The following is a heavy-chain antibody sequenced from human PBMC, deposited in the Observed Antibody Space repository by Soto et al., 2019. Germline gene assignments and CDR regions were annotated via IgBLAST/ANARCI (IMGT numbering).Heavy chain of an antibody. J-gene: IGHJ5*02. Sequence: QVQLVQSGAEVKKPGSSVRVSCKASGGSFRTYTINWVRQAPGQGLEWVGRIISVLGRANYAQKFQGRVTLTADNFASTAYMELSSLISDGTAGYFGARGIGDADGAGNWFDPWGQGTLVTVSP. D-gene: IGHD3-10*01. CDR3: ARGIGDADGAGNWFDP. CDR2: IISVLGRA. V-gene: IGHV1-69*08. CDR1: GGSFRTYT.